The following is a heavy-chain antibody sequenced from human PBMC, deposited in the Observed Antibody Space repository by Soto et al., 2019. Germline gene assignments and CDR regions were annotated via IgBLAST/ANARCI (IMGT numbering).Heavy chain of an antibody. CDR3: VYYGAMVVTGIPYSGHAMDV. V-gene: IGHV5-10-1*01. CDR2: IDPSDSYT. CDR1: GYSFTSYW. D-gene: IGHD2-21*02. J-gene: IGHJ6*02. Sequence: PGESLKISCKGSGYSFTSYWISWVRQMPGKGLEWMGRIDPSDSYTNYSPSFQGHVTISADKSISTAYLQWSSLKASDTAMYYCVYYGAMVVTGIPYSGHAMDVWGQGTTVTVSS.